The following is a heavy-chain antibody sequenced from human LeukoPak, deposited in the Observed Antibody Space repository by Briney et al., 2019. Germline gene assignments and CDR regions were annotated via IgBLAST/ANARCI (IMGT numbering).Heavy chain of an antibody. J-gene: IGHJ4*02. V-gene: IGHV3-20*04. Sequence: GGSLRLSCAASGFTFDDYGMSWVRQAPGKGLEWVSGINWNGGSTGYADSVKGRFTISRDNAKNSLYLQMNSLRAEDTALYYCARDPTYYDFWSGYPDYWGQGTLVIVSS. CDR2: INWNGGST. D-gene: IGHD3-3*01. CDR3: ARDPTYYDFWSGYPDY. CDR1: GFTFDDYG.